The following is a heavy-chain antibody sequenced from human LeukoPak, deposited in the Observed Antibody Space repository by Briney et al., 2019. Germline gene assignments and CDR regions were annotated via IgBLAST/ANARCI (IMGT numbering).Heavy chain of an antibody. J-gene: IGHJ4*02. CDR3: ARNAGGIDY. V-gene: IGHV3-74*01. Sequence: GRSLRLSCAASGFTFDDYAMHWVRQAPGKGLVWVSRINSDGSSTNYADSVKGRFTISRDNAKNSLYLQMNSLRAGDSAVYYCARNAGGIDYWGQGTLVTVSS. CDR1: GFTFDDYA. CDR2: INSDGSST. D-gene: IGHD1-1*01.